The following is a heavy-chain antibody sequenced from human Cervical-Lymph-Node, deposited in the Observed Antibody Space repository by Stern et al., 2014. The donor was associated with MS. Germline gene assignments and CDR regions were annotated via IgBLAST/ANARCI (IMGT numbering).Heavy chain of an antibody. CDR2: IFPSDSDT. J-gene: IGHJ4*02. V-gene: IGHV5-51*01. CDR3: ARHVQGFDY. Sequence: VQLVQSGAEVKKPGEYLKISCKLSGYSFTIYYIAWVRQMPGKGLEWMGVIFPSDSDTTYSPSFQGQVTISADKSITTAYLQWSSLRASDTAMYYCARHVQGFDYWGQGTLVTVSS. CDR1: GYSFTIYY.